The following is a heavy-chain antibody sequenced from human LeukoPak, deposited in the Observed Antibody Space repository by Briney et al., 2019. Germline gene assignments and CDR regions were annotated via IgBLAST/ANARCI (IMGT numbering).Heavy chain of an antibody. D-gene: IGHD6-6*01. V-gene: IGHV1-69*04. CDR3: ARGQEGYSSSSMDY. J-gene: IGHJ4*02. CDR2: IIPILGIA. CDR1: GGTFSSYA. Sequence: GASVKVSCKASGGTFSSYAISWVRQAPGQGLEWMGRIIPILGIANYAQKFQGRVTITADKSTSTAYMELSSLRSEDTAVYYCARGQEGYSSSSMDYWGQGTLVTVSS.